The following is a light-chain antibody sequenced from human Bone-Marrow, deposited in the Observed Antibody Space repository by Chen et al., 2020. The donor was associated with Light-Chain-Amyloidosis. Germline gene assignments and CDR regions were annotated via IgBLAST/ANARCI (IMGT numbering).Light chain of an antibody. CDR3: QSADSSGTYEVI. CDR1: DLPTKY. V-gene: IGLV3-25*03. CDR2: RET. J-gene: IGLJ2*01. Sequence: SYELTQPPSVSVSPGQTARITCSGDDLPTKYAYWYQQKPGQAPVLVIHRETERPSGISERFSGSSSGKTATLTNSGVQAEDEADYHCQSADSSGTYEVIFGGGTKLTVL.